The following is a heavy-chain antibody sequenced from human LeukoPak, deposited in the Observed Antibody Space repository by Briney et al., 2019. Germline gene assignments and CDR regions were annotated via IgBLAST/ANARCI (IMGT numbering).Heavy chain of an antibody. CDR1: GFTFSSYS. V-gene: IGHV3-21*01. CDR3: ARALGPYGSGSYCNY. CDR2: ISSSSSYI. D-gene: IGHD3-10*01. J-gene: IGHJ4*02. Sequence: GGSLRLSCAASGFTFSSYSMNWVRQAPGKGLEWVSSISSSSSYIYYADSVKGRFTISRDNAKNSLYLQMNSLRAEDTAVYYCARALGPYGSGSYCNYWGQGTLVTVSS.